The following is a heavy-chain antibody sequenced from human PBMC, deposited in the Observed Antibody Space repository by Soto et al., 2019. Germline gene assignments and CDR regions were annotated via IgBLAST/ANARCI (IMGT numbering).Heavy chain of an antibody. Sequence: ASVKVSCKASGYTFTNYDFNWVRQAAGQGLEWKGWMNPSSGNTGYSQKFQGRITMTRDISTSTAYMDLTSLTSEDTAVYYCARSKPSASFFDSWGRGTQVTVSS. CDR3: ARSKPSASFFDS. D-gene: IGHD3-16*02. CDR1: GYTFTNYD. CDR2: MNPSSGNT. J-gene: IGHJ4*02. V-gene: IGHV1-8*01.